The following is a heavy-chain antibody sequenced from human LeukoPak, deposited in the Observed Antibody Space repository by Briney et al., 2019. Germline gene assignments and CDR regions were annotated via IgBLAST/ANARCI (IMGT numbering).Heavy chain of an antibody. CDR1: GYSFTTYW. V-gene: IGHV5-51*01. CDR3: ARGGIPGGNYYREHFDY. Sequence: PAESLKIPCKGSGYSFTTYWIGWLRQMPRKGLEWMGSIYPGDSDTSYSPSCPGQDIFGADKSISTAYLQWSSLKASDTAMYYCARGGIPGGNYYREHFDYWGPGTLVSVSS. CDR2: IYPGDSDT. D-gene: IGHD1-26*01. J-gene: IGHJ4*02.